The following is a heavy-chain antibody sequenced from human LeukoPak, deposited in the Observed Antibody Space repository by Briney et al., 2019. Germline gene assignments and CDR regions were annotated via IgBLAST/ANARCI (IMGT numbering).Heavy chain of an antibody. CDR1: GYTFTTDY. CDR3: ARVRGGIEVAGIRHYYYYMDV. CDR2: INPSGGST. J-gene: IGHJ6*03. Sequence: ASVKVSCKASGYTFTTDYIHWVRQAPGQGLEWMGIINPSGGSTTYAQKFQGRVIMTGDTSTSTVYMELRSLRSEDTAVYYCARVRGGIEVAGIRHYYYYMDVWGEGTTVTVSS. V-gene: IGHV1-46*01. D-gene: IGHD6-19*01.